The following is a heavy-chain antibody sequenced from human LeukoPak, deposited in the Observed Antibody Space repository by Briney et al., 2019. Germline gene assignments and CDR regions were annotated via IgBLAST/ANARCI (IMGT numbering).Heavy chain of an antibody. CDR3: ARDDFSVTELFDY. Sequence: GGSLRLSCAASGFTFSSYAMSWVRQAPGKGLEWVSAISGSGGSTYYADSVKGRFTISRDNSKNTLYLQMDSLRAEDTAVYYCARDDFSVTELFDYWGQGTLVTVSS. CDR2: ISGSGGST. D-gene: IGHD2-21*02. V-gene: IGHV3-23*01. CDR1: GFTFSSYA. J-gene: IGHJ4*02.